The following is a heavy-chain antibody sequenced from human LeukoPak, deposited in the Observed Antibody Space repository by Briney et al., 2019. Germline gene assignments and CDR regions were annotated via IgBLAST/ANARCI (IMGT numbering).Heavy chain of an antibody. Sequence: GGSLRLSCAASGFTFSSYGMSWVRQAPGKGLEWVSFTSGSGGSIYYADSVKGRFTISRDNSKNTLYLQMNSLRAEDTAVYYCAKDSVWFGEFPEYYFDYWGQGTLVTVSS. J-gene: IGHJ4*02. V-gene: IGHV3-23*01. CDR2: TSGSGGSI. CDR1: GFTFSSYG. D-gene: IGHD3-10*01. CDR3: AKDSVWFGEFPEYYFDY.